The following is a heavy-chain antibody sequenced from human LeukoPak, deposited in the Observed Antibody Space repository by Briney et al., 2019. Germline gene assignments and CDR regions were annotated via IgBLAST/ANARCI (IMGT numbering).Heavy chain of an antibody. J-gene: IGHJ3*02. CDR3: AKGGLWFGELPTTDAFDI. V-gene: IGHV3-48*01. D-gene: IGHD3-10*01. CDR1: GFTFSSYS. Sequence: GGSLRLSCAASGFTFSSYSMNWVRQAPGKGLEWVSYISSSSSTIYYADSVKGRFTISRDNSKNTLYLQMNSLRAEDTAVYYCAKGGLWFGELPTTDAFDIWGQGTMVTVSS. CDR2: ISSSSSTI.